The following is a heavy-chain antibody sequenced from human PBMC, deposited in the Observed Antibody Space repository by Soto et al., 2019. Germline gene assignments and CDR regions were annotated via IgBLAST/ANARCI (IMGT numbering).Heavy chain of an antibody. CDR3: ARGQLGYCSSTSCSVLRSPKRYYGMDV. CDR1: GFTFSSYS. J-gene: IGHJ6*02. CDR2: ISSSSSTI. Sequence: QPGGSLRLSCAASGFTFSSYSMNWVRQAPGKGLEWVSYISSSSSTIYYADSVKGRFTISRDNAKNSLYLQMNSLRDEDTAVYYCARGQLGYCSSTSCSVLRSPKRYYGMDVWGQGTTVTVSS. V-gene: IGHV3-48*02. D-gene: IGHD2-2*01.